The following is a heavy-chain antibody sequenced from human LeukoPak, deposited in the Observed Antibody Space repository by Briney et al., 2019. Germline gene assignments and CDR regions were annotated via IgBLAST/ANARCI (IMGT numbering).Heavy chain of an antibody. CDR2: IYSGGST. V-gene: IGHV3-66*01. CDR1: GFTVSSNY. J-gene: IGHJ4*02. D-gene: IGHD6-19*01. Sequence: GGSLRLSCAASGFTVSSNYMRWVRQAPGKGLEWVSVIYSGGSTYYADSVKGRFTISRDNSKNTLYLQMNSLRAEDTAVYYCASSVHGAYSSGWYAYWGQGTLVTVSS. CDR3: ASSVHGAYSSGWYAY.